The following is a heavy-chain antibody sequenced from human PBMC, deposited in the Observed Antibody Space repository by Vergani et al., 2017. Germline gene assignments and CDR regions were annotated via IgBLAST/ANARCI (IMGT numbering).Heavy chain of an antibody. Sequence: EVMLVQSGAEVKKPGESLKISCKYSESSFISNDIAWVRQMSGKGLQWMGNINPIDSKIAYSPSFQGQAIMSLDKSITTAYLQWRSLKASDTAIYYCTRHLPCGDGAFLHFDHWGQGTQVTVSS. CDR2: INPIDSKI. CDR3: TRHLPCGDGAFLHFDH. J-gene: IGHJ4*02. CDR1: ESSFISND. V-gene: IGHV5-51*01. D-gene: IGHD2-21*01.